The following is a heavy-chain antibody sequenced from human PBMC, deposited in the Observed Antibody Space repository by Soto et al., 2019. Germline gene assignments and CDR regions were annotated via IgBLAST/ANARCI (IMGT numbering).Heavy chain of an antibody. CDR3: AKDRPYYDFWSGSYYYGMDV. CDR1: GFTFVSYA. D-gene: IGHD3-3*01. CDR2: ISGSGGST. Sequence: GPLRLSCAASGFTFVSYAMIFFRQAAVKWREWVSAISGSGGSTYYADSVKGRFTISRDNSKNTLYLQMNSLRAEDTAVYYCAKDRPYYDFWSGSYYYGMDVWGQGTTVTVSS. V-gene: IGHV3-23*01. J-gene: IGHJ6*02.